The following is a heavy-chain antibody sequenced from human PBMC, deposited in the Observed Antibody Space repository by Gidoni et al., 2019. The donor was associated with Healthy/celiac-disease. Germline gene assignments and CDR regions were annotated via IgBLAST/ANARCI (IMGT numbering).Heavy chain of an antibody. Sequence: QVQLQESGPGLVKPSQTLSLTCPVSGCSISIGGYYWSGIRQHPGKGLEWIGYIYYSGSTYYNPSRKSLVTISVDTSKNQFSLKLSSVTAADTAVYYCARVSSGCSGGSCYFSGFDYWGQGTLVTVSS. CDR2: IYYSGST. CDR1: GCSISIGGYY. J-gene: IGHJ4*02. V-gene: IGHV4-31*01. CDR3: ARVSSGCSGGSCYFSGFDY. D-gene: IGHD2-15*01.